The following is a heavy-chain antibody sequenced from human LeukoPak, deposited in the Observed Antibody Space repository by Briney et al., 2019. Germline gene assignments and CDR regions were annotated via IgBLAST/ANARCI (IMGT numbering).Heavy chain of an antibody. CDR3: AKDFQGQIPDAFDI. J-gene: IGHJ3*02. Sequence: PGGSLRLSCAASGFTFSNHVMNWVRQAPGKGLEWVSGIGGGGITFYPHSVRGRFTISRDKSKNTLYLQMNNLRAEDTALYYCAKDFQGQIPDAFDIWGQGTLVTVSS. CDR1: GFTFSNHV. V-gene: IGHV3-23*01. CDR2: IGGGGIT. D-gene: IGHD2-21*01.